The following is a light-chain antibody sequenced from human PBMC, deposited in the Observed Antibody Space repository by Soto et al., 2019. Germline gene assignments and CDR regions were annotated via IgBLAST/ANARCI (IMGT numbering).Light chain of an antibody. CDR3: QQSYSTLVT. J-gene: IGKJ1*01. V-gene: IGKV1-39*01. CDR1: QSISSY. CDR2: AAS. Sequence: DIQMTQSPSSLSASVGDRVTITCRASQSISSYLNWYQQKPGKAPKILIYAASSLQSGVPSRFSVSGSGTDFTLTISSLQPEDFATYYCQQSYSTLVTFGQGTKVEI.